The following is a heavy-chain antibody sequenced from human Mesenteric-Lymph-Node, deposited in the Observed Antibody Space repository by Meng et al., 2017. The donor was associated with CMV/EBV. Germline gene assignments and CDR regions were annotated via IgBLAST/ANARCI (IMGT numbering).Heavy chain of an antibody. D-gene: IGHD6-13*01. CDR2: MNPNSGDT. J-gene: IGHJ4*02. CDR1: GYTFTSYD. CDR3: ARDPHWGAAGREFDY. V-gene: IGHV1-8*01. Sequence: ASVKVSCKASGYTFTSYDFNWVRQATGQGLEWMGRMNPNSGDTGYAQNFQGRVTITRDTSISTAYMELSRLRSDDTAVYYCARDPHWGAAGREFDYWGQGTLVTVSS.